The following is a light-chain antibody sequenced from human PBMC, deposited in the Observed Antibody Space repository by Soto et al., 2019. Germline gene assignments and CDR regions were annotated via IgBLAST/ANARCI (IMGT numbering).Light chain of an antibody. CDR2: DVG. V-gene: IGLV2-11*01. CDR3: CSFAGGSTHVL. CDR1: NSDVGAYNY. J-gene: IGLJ2*01. Sequence: QSVLTQPRSVSGSPGQSVTISCAGTNSDVGAYNYVSWYQQHPGKAPKVMIYDVGKRPSGVPDRFSGSKSGNTASLTISGLKAEDEAEYYCCSFAGGSTHVLFGGGTKVTVL.